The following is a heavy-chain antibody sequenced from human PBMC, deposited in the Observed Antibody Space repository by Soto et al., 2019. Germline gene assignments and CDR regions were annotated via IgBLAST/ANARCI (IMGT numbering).Heavy chain of an antibody. V-gene: IGHV3-30-3*01. Sequence: GGSLRLSCAASGFTFSSYAMHWVRQAPGKGLEWVAVISYDGSNKYYADSVKGRFTISRDNSKNTLYLQMNSLRAEDTAVYYCARAFYTYYYDSSGYYYVEYFDYWGQGTLVTVSS. D-gene: IGHD3-22*01. J-gene: IGHJ4*02. CDR1: GFTFSSYA. CDR2: ISYDGSNK. CDR3: ARAFYTYYYDSSGYYYVEYFDY.